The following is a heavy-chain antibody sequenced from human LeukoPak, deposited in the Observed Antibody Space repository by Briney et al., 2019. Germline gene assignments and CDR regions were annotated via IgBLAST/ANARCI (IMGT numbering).Heavy chain of an antibody. Sequence: GGSLRLSCEGSGFSFKSYTMNWVRQVPGKGPEWVSTISASGVSAYYAVSVKGRFIISRDNSKNTFYMQMNSLRAEDTAVYYCAKGKVNHDGAFDLWGQGAMVTVSS. CDR3: AKGKVNHDGAFDL. V-gene: IGHV3-23*01. CDR1: GFSFKSYT. D-gene: IGHD1-14*01. J-gene: IGHJ3*01. CDR2: ISASGVSA.